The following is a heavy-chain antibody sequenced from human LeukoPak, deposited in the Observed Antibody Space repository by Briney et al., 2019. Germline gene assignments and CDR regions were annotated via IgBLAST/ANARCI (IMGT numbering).Heavy chain of an antibody. Sequence: SETLSLTCAVSGGSISSGGYSWSWIRQPPGKGLEWIGYIYHSGSTYYNPSLKSRVTISVGRSKNQFSLKLSSVTAADTAVYYCARDLRVYGMDVWGQGTTVTVSS. CDR3: ARDLRVYGMDV. V-gene: IGHV4-30-2*01. CDR2: IYHSGST. CDR1: GGSISSGGYS. J-gene: IGHJ6*02.